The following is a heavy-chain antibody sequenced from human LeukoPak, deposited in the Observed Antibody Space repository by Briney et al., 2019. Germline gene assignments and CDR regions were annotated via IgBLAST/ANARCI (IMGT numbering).Heavy chain of an antibody. CDR2: IIPIFGTA. CDR3: ARGGEDGYNYWFDP. Sequence: SVKVSCKASGGTFSSYAISWVRQAPGRGLEWMGGIIPIFGTANYAQKFQGRVTITADKSTSTAYMELSSLRSEDTAVYYCARGGEDGYNYWFDPWGQGTLVTVSS. J-gene: IGHJ5*02. CDR1: GGTFSSYA. V-gene: IGHV1-69*06. D-gene: IGHD5-24*01.